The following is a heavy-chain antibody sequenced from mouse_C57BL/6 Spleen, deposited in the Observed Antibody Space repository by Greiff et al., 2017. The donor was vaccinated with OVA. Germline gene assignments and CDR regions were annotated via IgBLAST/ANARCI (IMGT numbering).Heavy chain of an antibody. Sequence: QVQLQQSDAELVKPGASVKISCKVSGYTFTDHTIHWMKQRPEQGLEWIGYIYTRAGSTKYNEKFKGKATLTADKSSSTAYTQRNSLTSEDSAVYFCARRDYGSSYDYWGQGTTLTVSS. V-gene: IGHV1-78*01. D-gene: IGHD1-1*01. CDR1: GYTFTDHT. CDR2: IYTRAGST. CDR3: ARRDYGSSYDY. J-gene: IGHJ2*01.